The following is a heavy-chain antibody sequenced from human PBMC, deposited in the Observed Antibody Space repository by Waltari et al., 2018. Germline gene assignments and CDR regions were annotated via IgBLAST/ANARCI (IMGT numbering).Heavy chain of an antibody. D-gene: IGHD6-13*01. Sequence: EVQLVQSGAEVKKPGESLKISCKGSGYSFTSYWIGWVRQMPGKGLEWMGIIYPGDSDTRYSPSFQGQVTISADKSISTAYLQWSSLKASDTAMYYCARGSSSSWSQGLLYYYYGMDVWGQGTTVTVSS. CDR2: IYPGDSDT. J-gene: IGHJ6*02. V-gene: IGHV5-51*03. CDR3: ARGSSSSWSQGLLYYYYGMDV. CDR1: GYSFTSYW.